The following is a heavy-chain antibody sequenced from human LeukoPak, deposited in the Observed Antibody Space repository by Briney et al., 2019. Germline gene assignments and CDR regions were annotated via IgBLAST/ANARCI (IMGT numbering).Heavy chain of an antibody. D-gene: IGHD3-3*01. J-gene: IGHJ5*02. CDR1: GFTFSSYA. Sequence: GGSLRLSCAAPGFTFSSYAMSWVRQAPGKGLEWVSAISGSGGSTYYADSVKGRFTISRDNSKNTLYLQMNSLRAEDTAVYYCAKNPYDFWSGYYRIGWFDPWGQGTLVTVSS. V-gene: IGHV3-23*01. CDR3: AKNPYDFWSGYYRIGWFDP. CDR2: ISGSGGST.